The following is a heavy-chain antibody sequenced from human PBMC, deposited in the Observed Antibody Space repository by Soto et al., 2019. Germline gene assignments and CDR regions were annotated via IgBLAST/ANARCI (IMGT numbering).Heavy chain of an antibody. Sequence: ASVKVSCKASRGTFSSYAISWVRQAPGQGLEWMGGIIPIFGTANYAQKFQGRVTITADESTSTAYMELSSLRSEDTAVYYCARDEGPLIVGASNYFDYWGQGTLVTVSS. V-gene: IGHV1-69*13. D-gene: IGHD1-26*01. CDR1: RGTFSSYA. CDR2: IIPIFGTA. CDR3: ARDEGPLIVGASNYFDY. J-gene: IGHJ4*02.